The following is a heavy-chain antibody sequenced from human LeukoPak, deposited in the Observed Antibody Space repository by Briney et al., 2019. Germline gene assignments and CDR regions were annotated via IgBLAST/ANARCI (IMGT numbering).Heavy chain of an antibody. CDR3: ARSYGDYELDWFDP. D-gene: IGHD4-17*01. CDR1: GFTFSSYG. Sequence: GRSLRLSCAASGFTFSSYGMHWVRQAPGKGLEWVAVISYDGSNKYYADSVKGRFTISRDNSKNTLYLQMNSLRAEDTAVYYCARSYGDYELDWFDPWGQGTLVTVSS. V-gene: IGHV3-30*03. CDR2: ISYDGSNK. J-gene: IGHJ5*02.